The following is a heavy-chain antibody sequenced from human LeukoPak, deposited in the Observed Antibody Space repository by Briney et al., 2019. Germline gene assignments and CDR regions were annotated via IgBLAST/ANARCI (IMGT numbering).Heavy chain of an antibody. V-gene: IGHV1-8*03. CDR3: ARGPLTGEHYHYYMDV. Sequence: GASVKVSCKASGYSFTTFDTNWVRQATGQGLEWMGWMNPNTGNTGFAGKFQGRVTITGNTSISTVYMELTSLTSDDTAVYYCARGPLTGEHYHYYMDVWGTGTTITVSS. CDR2: MNPNTGNT. CDR1: GYSFTTFD. J-gene: IGHJ6*03. D-gene: IGHD7-27*01.